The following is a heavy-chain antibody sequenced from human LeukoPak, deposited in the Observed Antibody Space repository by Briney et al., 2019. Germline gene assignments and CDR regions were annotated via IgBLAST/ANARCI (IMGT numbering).Heavy chain of an antibody. V-gene: IGHV1-2*02. D-gene: IGHD2-2*01. J-gene: IGHJ5*02. CDR3: ARAKRGYQLLSGWFDP. Sequence: ASVKVSCKASGYSFTGYYMHWVRQAPGQGLEWMGWIIPNSGGTNYAQKFQGRVTMTRDTSINTAYMELSRLRSDDTAVYYCARAKRGYQLLSGWFDPWGQGTLVTVSS. CDR2: IIPNSGGT. CDR1: GYSFTGYY.